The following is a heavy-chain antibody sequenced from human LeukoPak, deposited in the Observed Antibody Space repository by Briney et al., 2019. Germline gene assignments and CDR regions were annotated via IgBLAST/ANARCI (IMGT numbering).Heavy chain of an antibody. D-gene: IGHD2-2*02. Sequence: GGSLRLSCAASGFTFSSYGMHWVRQAPGKGLEWVAFIRYDGSNKYYADSVKGRFTISRDNSKNTLYLLMNSLRAEDTAVYYCAKDRRIYCSSTSCYTGDYWGQGTLVTVSS. J-gene: IGHJ4*02. CDR1: GFTFSSYG. CDR2: IRYDGSNK. V-gene: IGHV3-30*02. CDR3: AKDRRIYCSSTSCYTGDY.